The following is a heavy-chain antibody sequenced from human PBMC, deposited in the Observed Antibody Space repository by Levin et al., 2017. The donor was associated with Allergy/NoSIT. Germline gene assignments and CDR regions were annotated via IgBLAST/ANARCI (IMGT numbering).Heavy chain of an antibody. CDR2: IIPMLDVA. J-gene: IGHJ3*01. V-gene: IGHV1-69*02. D-gene: IGHD3-10*01. CDR1: GGTFSSDT. Sequence: KISCEASGGTFSSDTISWVRQAPGQGLEWMGRIIPMLDVANYAQKFQGRVTITADKSTSTAYMELSSVTSDDTAIYYCARMIRASVFDSWGQGTMVTVSS. CDR3: ARMIRASVFDS.